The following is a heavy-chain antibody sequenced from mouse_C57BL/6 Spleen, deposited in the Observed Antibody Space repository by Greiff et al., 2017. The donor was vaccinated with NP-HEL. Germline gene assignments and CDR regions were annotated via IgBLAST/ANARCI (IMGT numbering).Heavy chain of an antibody. Sequence: QVQLQQSGPELVKPGASVKISCKASGYAFSSSWMNWVKQRPGKGLEWIGRSYPGDGDTNYNGKFKGKATLTADKSSSTAYMQLSSLTSEDSAVYFCARFYGSSYYWGQGTTLTVSS. CDR2: SYPGDGDT. CDR3: ARFYGSSYY. J-gene: IGHJ2*01. V-gene: IGHV1-82*01. CDR1: GYAFSSSW. D-gene: IGHD1-1*01.